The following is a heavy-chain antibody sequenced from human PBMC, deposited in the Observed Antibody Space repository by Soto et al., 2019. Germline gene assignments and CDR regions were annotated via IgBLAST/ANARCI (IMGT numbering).Heavy chain of an antibody. CDR2: ISVFNGNA. J-gene: IGHJ4*02. D-gene: IGHD3-22*01. CDR1: GYSFTTYG. Sequence: QAQLVQSGPEVKKPGASVKVSCKASGYSFTTYGFNWVRQAPGQGLEWMGWISVFNGNANYPQKFQGRVTVTTDTSTSTAYLELWSLSPDDTAVYYCARDRTPYDSSGYIWGQGTLVTVSS. V-gene: IGHV1-18*01. CDR3: ARDRTPYDSSGYI.